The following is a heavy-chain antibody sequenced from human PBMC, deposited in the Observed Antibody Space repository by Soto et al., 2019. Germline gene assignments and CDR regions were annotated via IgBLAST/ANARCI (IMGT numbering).Heavy chain of an antibody. D-gene: IGHD5-12*01. CDR2: ISGSGGST. J-gene: IGHJ6*03. CDR1: GFTFSSYA. Sequence: GGSLRLSCAASGFTFSSYAMSWVRQAPGKGLEWVSAISGSGGSTYYAVSVKGRFNISRDNSKNTLYLQMNSLRAEDTAVYYCAKDRHVVSTIYYYYYMDVWGKGTTVTVSS. CDR3: AKDRHVVSTIYYYYYMDV. V-gene: IGHV3-23*01.